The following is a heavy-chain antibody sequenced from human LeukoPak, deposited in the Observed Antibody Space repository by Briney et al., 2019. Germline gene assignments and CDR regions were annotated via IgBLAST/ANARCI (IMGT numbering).Heavy chain of an antibody. CDR1: GGSISSSSYY. V-gene: IGHV4-39*01. J-gene: IGHJ5*02. CDR3: AAETRIVVGPAAKRGNWFDP. D-gene: IGHD2-2*01. Sequence: SETLSLTCTVSGGSISSSSYYWGWIRQPPGKGLEWIGSIYYSGSTYYNPSLKSRVTISVDTSKNQFSLKLSSVTAADTAVYYCAAETRIVVGPAAKRGNWFDPWGQGTLVTVSS. CDR2: IYYSGST.